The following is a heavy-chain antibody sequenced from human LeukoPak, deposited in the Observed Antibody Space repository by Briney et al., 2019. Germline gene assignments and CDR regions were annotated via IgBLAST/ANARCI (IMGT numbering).Heavy chain of an antibody. Sequence: GGSLRLSCAASGFTFSSYEMNWVRQAPGKGLEWVSYISSSGSTIYYADSVKGRFTISRDNAKNSLYLQMNSLRAEDTAVYYCARSDREAARPPYWGQGTLVTVSS. D-gene: IGHD6-6*01. CDR2: ISSSGSTI. J-gene: IGHJ4*02. CDR1: GFTFSSYE. CDR3: ARSDREAARPPY. V-gene: IGHV3-48*03.